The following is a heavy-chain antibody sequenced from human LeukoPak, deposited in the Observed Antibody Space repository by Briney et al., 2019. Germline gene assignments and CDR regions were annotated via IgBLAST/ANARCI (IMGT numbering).Heavy chain of an antibody. V-gene: IGHV1-69*05. D-gene: IGHD3-16*01. CDR3: ARDTLGGFFDY. J-gene: IGHJ4*02. Sequence: ASVKVSCKASGGTFSSYAISWVRQAPGQGLEWMGRIIPIFGTANYAQKFQGRVTITTDESTSTAYMELSSLRSEDTAVYYCARDTLGGFFDYWGQGTLVTVSS. CDR2: IIPIFGTA. CDR1: GGTFSSYA.